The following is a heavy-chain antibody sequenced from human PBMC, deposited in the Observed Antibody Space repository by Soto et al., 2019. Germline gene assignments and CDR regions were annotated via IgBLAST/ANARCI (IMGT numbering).Heavy chain of an antibody. CDR2: IVPIFGTA. J-gene: IGHJ4*02. Sequence: SVKVSCKASGGTFSSYAISWVRQAPGQGLEWMGGIVPIFGTANYAQKFQGRVTITADESTSTAYMELSSLRSEDTAVYYCAREYSGGYYFDYWGRGTLVTVSS. CDR3: AREYSGGYYFDY. D-gene: IGHD3-10*01. CDR1: GGTFSSYA. V-gene: IGHV1-69*13.